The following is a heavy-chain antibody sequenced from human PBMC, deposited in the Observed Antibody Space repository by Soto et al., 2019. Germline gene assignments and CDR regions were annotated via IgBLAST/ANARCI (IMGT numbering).Heavy chain of an antibody. Sequence: QVQLVQSGAEVKKPGSSVKVSCGASGGTFSSYPINWVRQAPGQGLEWMGGIIPFFGTSNYAQKFQGRVTMTIDTSTSTAYMDLRSLTSDDTAVYYCARVIPGVEAWFDPWGQGTLVTVSS. CDR1: GGTFSSYP. D-gene: IGHD2-2*01. J-gene: IGHJ5*02. CDR2: IIPFFGTS. CDR3: ARVIPGVEAWFDP. V-gene: IGHV1-69*06.